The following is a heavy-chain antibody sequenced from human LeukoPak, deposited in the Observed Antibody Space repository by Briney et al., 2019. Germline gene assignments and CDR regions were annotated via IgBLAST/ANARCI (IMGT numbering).Heavy chain of an antibody. CDR3: ARSSYYYDTSGYFSLYSYYYMDV. CDR2: ISYSENT. V-gene: IGHV4-59*08. CDR1: GGSISSYY. J-gene: IGHJ6*03. Sequence: SETLSLTCTVSGGSISSYYWSWIRQPPGKGLEWIGYISYSENTNYNPSLKSRVTISVDTSKNQFSLKLSSVTAADTAVYYCARSSYYYDTSGYFSLYSYYYMDVWGKGTTVTVSS. D-gene: IGHD3-22*01.